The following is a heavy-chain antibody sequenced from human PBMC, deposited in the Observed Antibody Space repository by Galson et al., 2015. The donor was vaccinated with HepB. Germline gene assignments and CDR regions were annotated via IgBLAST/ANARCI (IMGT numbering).Heavy chain of an antibody. CDR1: GFTFSSYG. Sequence: SRRLSCAISGFTFSSYGMHWVRQATGKGLEWVAVIPYDGTNEYYADSVKGRFTASRDNSKNTMYLQMNSLRTEDTAVYYCAKGLPLFTLYYDFWSGYPTPEYWGQGTLVTVSS. CDR3: AKGLPLFTLYYDFWSGYPTPEY. J-gene: IGHJ4*02. D-gene: IGHD3-3*01. CDR2: IPYDGTNE. V-gene: IGHV3-30*18.